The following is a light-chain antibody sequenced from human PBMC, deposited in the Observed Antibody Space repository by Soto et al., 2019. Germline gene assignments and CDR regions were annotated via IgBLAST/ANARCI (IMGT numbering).Light chain of an antibody. J-gene: IGKJ2*01. Sequence: DIVMTQSPESLAVSLGERATINCRSSQSVLYSSTSKNYLAWYQQKPGQAPKLLIFWASTRESGVPDRFRGSGSETNFTLTISNLQAEDVAVYYCQQYFEAPPYIFGPGTRLEIK. CDR1: QSVLYSSTSKNY. V-gene: IGKV4-1*01. CDR3: QQYFEAPPYI. CDR2: WAS.